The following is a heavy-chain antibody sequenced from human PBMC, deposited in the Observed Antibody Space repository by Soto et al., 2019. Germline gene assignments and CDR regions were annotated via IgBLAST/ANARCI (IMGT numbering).Heavy chain of an antibody. V-gene: IGHV4-59*08. CDR2: IYYSGST. CDR3: ARYRLFSSSGGVRYYYYYMDV. Sequence: QVQLQESGPGLVKPSETLSLTCTVSGGSISSYYWSWIRQPPGKGLEWIGYIYYSGSTNYNPSLKSRVTISVDTSKNQFSLKLSSVTAADTAVYYCARYRLFSSSGGVRYYYYYMDVWGKGTTVTVSS. CDR1: GGSISSYY. D-gene: IGHD6-6*01. J-gene: IGHJ6*03.